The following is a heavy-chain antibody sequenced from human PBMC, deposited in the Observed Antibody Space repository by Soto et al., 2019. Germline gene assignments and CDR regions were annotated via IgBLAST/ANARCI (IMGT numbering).Heavy chain of an antibody. D-gene: IGHD1-26*01. Sequence: QVQLVQSGAEVKKPGASVKVSCKASGYTFTSYGISWVRQAPGQGLEWMGWISAYNGNTNYAQKLQDRVTMTTDTSTSTAYMELRSLRSDDTAVYYCARDGRTEWLGATTTGFDYWGQGTLVTVSS. CDR1: GYTFTSYG. J-gene: IGHJ4*02. CDR2: ISAYNGNT. V-gene: IGHV1-18*01. CDR3: ARDGRTEWLGATTTGFDY.